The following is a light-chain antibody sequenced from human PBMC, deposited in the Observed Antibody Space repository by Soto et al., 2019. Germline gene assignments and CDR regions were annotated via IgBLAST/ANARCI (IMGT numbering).Light chain of an antibody. Sequence: QSALTQPRSVSGSPGQSVTISCSGTSSDVGVYNYVSWYQQYPGKAPKIMIYDVSKRPSGVPDRFSGSKSDNTASLTISGLQAEDEADYNCCSYAGSYTFVFGIGTKLTVL. V-gene: IGLV2-11*01. CDR3: CSYAGSYTFV. CDR2: DVS. J-gene: IGLJ1*01. CDR1: SSDVGVYNY.